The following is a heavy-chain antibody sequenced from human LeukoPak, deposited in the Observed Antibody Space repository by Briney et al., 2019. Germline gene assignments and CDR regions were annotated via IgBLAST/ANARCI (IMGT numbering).Heavy chain of an antibody. CDR1: GCTFSNYG. V-gene: IGHV3-23*01. CDR3: AKPPSSSRGWYYDY. CDR2: INDSGGST. J-gene: IGHJ4*01. Sequence: GGSLRLSCAASGCTFSNYGMSWVRQAPGKGLEWVSAINDSGGSTYYADSVKGRFTISRDNSKNTLYLQMNSLRAEDTAVYYCAKPPSSSRGWYYDYWGQGTLVTVSS. D-gene: IGHD6-19*01.